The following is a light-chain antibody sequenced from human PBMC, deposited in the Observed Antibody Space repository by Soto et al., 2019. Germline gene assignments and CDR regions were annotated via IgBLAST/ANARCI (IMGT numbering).Light chain of an antibody. CDR1: QGIRND. CDR2: TAS. CDR3: LQDFSFPLT. J-gene: IGKJ4*01. V-gene: IGKV1-6*01. Sequence: AIPMTQSPSSLSASVGDRVTITCRASQGIRNDLAWYQRKPGNAPKLLIYTASSLQNGVPPRFSGSGSDTVFTLTIDSLQPEDFATYYCLQDFSFPLTFGGGTKVEIK.